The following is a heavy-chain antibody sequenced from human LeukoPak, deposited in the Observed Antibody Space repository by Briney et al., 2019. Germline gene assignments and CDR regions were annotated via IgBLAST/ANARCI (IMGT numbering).Heavy chain of an antibody. CDR2: FDPEDGET. CDR1: GYTLTELS. Sequence: GASVKVSCKVSGYTLTELSMHWVRQAPGKGLEWMGGFDPEDGETIYAQKFQGRVTMTEDTSTDSAYMELSSLRSEDTAVYYCALLMVRGVIGAFDIWGQGTMVTVSS. V-gene: IGHV1-24*01. J-gene: IGHJ3*02. CDR3: ALLMVRGVIGAFDI. D-gene: IGHD3-10*01.